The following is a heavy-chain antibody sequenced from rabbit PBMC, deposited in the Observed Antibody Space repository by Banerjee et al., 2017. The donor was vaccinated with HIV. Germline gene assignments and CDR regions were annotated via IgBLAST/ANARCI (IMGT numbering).Heavy chain of an antibody. CDR1: GFSFNNNYV. CDR2: INSNTGNT. V-gene: IGHV1S40*01. Sequence: SGFSFNNNYVMCWVRQAPGKGLEWIACINSNTGNTVYASWAKGPFTISKTSSTTVTLQVNSLTAADTATYFCARLGDGSLKLWGPGTLVTVS. J-gene: IGHJ4*01. D-gene: IGHD5-1*01. CDR3: ARLGDGSLKL.